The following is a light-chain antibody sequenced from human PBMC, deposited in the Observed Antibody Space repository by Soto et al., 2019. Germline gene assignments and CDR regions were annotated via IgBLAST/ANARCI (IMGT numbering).Light chain of an antibody. CDR3: SSSTAATTLDVV. Sequence: QSVLTQPASVYGSPGQSITISCTGASSDGNYVSWYQQHPGKAPKLIISEVTSRPSGISYRFSGSKSDYTASLTISGLQAEDEADYYCSSSTAATTLDVVFGGGTKLTVL. V-gene: IGLV2-14*01. CDR2: EVT. CDR1: SSDGNY. J-gene: IGLJ2*01.